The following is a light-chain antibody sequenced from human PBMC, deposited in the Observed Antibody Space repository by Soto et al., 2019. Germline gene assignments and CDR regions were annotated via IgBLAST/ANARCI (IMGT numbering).Light chain of an antibody. CDR1: SSDGGGYNY. Sequence: QSALTQPPSASGSPGQSVTISCTGTSSDGGGYNYVSWYQQHPGKAPKLIIYEVNKRPSGVPARFSGSKSGNTASLTVSGLQAEDEADYYCSAHAGSNHVVFGGGTKLTVL. V-gene: IGLV2-8*01. CDR3: SAHAGSNHVV. CDR2: EVN. J-gene: IGLJ2*01.